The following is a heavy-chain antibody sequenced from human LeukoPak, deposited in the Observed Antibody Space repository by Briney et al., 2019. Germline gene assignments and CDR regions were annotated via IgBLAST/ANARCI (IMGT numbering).Heavy chain of an antibody. Sequence: PGGSLRLSCAASGFTFSSYAMSWVRQAPGKGLEWVSAISGSGGSTYYADSVKGRFTISRDNSKNTLYLQMNSLRAEDTAVYYCAKGPYYDFWSGYCMAPFDYWGQGTLVTVSS. CDR3: AKGPYYDFWSGYCMAPFDY. J-gene: IGHJ4*02. V-gene: IGHV3-23*01. D-gene: IGHD3-3*01. CDR2: ISGSGGST. CDR1: GFTFSSYA.